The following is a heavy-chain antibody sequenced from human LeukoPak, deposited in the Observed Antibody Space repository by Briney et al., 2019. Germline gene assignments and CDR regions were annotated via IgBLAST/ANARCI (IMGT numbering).Heavy chain of an antibody. D-gene: IGHD3-10*01. J-gene: IGHJ2*01. CDR3: ARVLPGEVWSYFDL. Sequence: GASVKVSCKASGYTFTGYYMHWVRQAPGQGLEWMGRINPNSGGTNYAQKFQGRVTMTRDTSISTAYMELSRLRSDDTAVYYCARVLPGEVWSYFDLWGRGTLVTVSS. CDR2: INPNSGGT. CDR1: GYTFTGYY. V-gene: IGHV1-2*06.